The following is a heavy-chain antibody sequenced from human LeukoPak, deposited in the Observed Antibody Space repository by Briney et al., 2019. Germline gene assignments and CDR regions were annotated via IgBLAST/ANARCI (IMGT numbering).Heavy chain of an antibody. CDR3: ARDDSSTYFGMDV. CDR2: IYTSGST. Sequence: SETLSLTCTVSGGSISSYYWSWIRQPAGKGLEWIGRIYTSGSTNYNPSLKSRVTMSVDTSKNQFSLKLSSVTGADAAVYYCARDDSSTYFGMDVWGQGTTVTDSS. D-gene: IGHD2-2*01. CDR1: GGSISSYY. J-gene: IGHJ6*02. V-gene: IGHV4-4*07.